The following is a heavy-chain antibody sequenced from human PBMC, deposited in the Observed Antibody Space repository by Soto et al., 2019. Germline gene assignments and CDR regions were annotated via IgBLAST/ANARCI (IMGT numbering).Heavy chain of an antibody. CDR3: ARRYNWNDGLLDY. CDR1: GYTFTNYA. CDR2: INAGNGNT. D-gene: IGHD1-20*01. V-gene: IGHV1-3*01. Sequence: ASVQVSCKASGYTFTNYAMHWVRQAPGQRPEWMGWINAGNGNTKYSQKFQGRVTITRDTSASTDYMELSSLRSEDTAVYYCARRYNWNDGLLDYWGQGTLVTVSS. J-gene: IGHJ4*02.